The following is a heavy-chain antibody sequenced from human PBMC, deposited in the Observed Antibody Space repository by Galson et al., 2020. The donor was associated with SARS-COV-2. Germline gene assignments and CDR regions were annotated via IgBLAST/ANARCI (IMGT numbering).Heavy chain of an antibody. D-gene: IGHD6-19*01. CDR2: ISYDGNNK. CDR1: GFTFSTSA. V-gene: IGHV3-30-3*01. Sequence: TGGSLRLSCAASGFTFSTSAMHWVRQAPGTGLEWVAVISYDGNNKYYSDSVKGRFTISRDNSMNTVYLHMNSLRAADTAMYYCARGHFSSGWYSNWGQGTLVTVSS. J-gene: IGHJ4*02. CDR3: ARGHFSSGWYSN.